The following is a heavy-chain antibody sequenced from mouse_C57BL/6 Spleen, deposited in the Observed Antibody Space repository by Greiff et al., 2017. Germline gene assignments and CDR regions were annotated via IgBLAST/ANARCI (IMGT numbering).Heavy chain of an antibody. J-gene: IGHJ3*01. V-gene: IGHV1-18*01. CDR1: GYTFTDYN. D-gene: IGHD2-4*01. CDR3: ANVYYDSFAY. CDR2: INPNNGGT. Sequence: EVQLQQSGPELVKPGASVKIPCKASGYTFTDYNMDWVKQSHGKSLEWIGDINPNNGGTIYNQKFKGKATLTVDKSSSTAYMELRSLTSEETAVYYCANVYYDSFAYWGQGTLVTVSA.